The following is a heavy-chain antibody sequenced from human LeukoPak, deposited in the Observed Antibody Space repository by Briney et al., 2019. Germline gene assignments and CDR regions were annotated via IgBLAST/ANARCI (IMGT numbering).Heavy chain of an antibody. CDR1: GFTFSNYN. CDR3: ARDPSPPAYCSSASCHPRFDP. D-gene: IGHD2-2*01. Sequence: GGSLRLSCVASGFTFSNYNMNWVRQAPGKGLEWVSSISSSSRYIYYADSVKGRFTISRDDARNSLYLQMNSLRAEDTAVYYCARDPSPPAYCSSASCHPRFDPWGQGTLVTVSS. CDR2: ISSSSRYI. V-gene: IGHV3-21*06. J-gene: IGHJ5*02.